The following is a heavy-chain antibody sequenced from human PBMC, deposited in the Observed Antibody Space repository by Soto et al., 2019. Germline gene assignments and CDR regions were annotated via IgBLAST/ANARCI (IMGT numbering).Heavy chain of an antibody. J-gene: IGHJ4*02. CDR3: ARQASRSWRWDS. V-gene: IGHV4-39*01. CDR2: FYNSGSP. Sequence: AETLSLTCTVSGGSIGSNIYHWSWIRQPPEKGLEWIESFYNSGSPYYNPSLRRRVTISADTSKNQFSLKLSSVTAADTAVYFCARQASRSWRWDSWGMGTLFTVSS. CDR1: GGSIGSNIYH.